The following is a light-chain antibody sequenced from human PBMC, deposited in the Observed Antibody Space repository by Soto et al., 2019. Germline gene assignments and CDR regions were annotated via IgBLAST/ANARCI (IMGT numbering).Light chain of an antibody. CDR1: QSVSSY. V-gene: IGKV3-11*01. J-gene: IGKJ2*01. Sequence: EIVLTQSPATLSLSPGERATLSCRASQSVSSYLAWYQQKPGQAPRLLIYDASNRATGIPARFSGSGSGTDFTLSISGLEPEDFAVYYCQQYGSSPYTFGQGTKVDI. CDR3: QQYGSSPYT. CDR2: DAS.